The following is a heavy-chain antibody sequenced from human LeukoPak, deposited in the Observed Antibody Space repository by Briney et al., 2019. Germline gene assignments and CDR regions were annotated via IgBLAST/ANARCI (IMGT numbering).Heavy chain of an antibody. J-gene: IGHJ1*01. CDR1: GFTFSSYS. V-gene: IGHV3-21*01. D-gene: IGHD3-22*01. Sequence: GGSLRLSCAASGFTFSSYSMNWVRHAPGKGLEWVSSISSSSSYIYYADSVKGRFTISRDNAKNSLYLQMNSLRAEDTAVYYCSRPPGYYDSSENFQHWGQGTLVTVSS. CDR3: SRPPGYYDSSENFQH. CDR2: ISSSSSYI.